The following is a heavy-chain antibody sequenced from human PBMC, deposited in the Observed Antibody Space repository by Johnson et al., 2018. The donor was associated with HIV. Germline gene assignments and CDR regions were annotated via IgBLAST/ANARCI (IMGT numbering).Heavy chain of an antibody. D-gene: IGHD3-16*01. Sequence: QVQLVESGGGVVQPGRSLRLSCAASGFTFSNYGMHWVRQAPGKGLEWVAFIWYDGTNKYYADSVKGRFTISRDNAKNSLYLQMNSLRADDTAVYYCARGGSDVFDIWGRGTMVTVSS. CDR1: GFTFSNYG. J-gene: IGHJ3*02. CDR2: IWYDGTNK. V-gene: IGHV3-33*01. CDR3: ARGGSDVFDI.